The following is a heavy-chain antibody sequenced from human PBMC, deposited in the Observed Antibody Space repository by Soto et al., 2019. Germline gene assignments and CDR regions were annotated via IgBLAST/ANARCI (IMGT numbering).Heavy chain of an antibody. Sequence: SVKVYFKASGGPFSSYAISLVRQAPGQGLEWMGGIIPILGTANYAQKFQGRVTITADESTSTAYMELSSLRSEDTAVYYCARATTHLDYWGQGTLVTVSS. CDR1: GGPFSSYA. CDR3: ARATTHLDY. CDR2: IIPILGTA. V-gene: IGHV1-69*13. J-gene: IGHJ4*02. D-gene: IGHD2-2*01.